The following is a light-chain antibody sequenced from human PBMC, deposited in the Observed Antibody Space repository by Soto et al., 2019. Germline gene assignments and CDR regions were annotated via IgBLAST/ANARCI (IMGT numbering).Light chain of an antibody. CDR2: GAS. CDR1: QSVSSSY. V-gene: IGKV3-20*01. CDR3: QQYGSSPLT. Sequence: EIVLTQSPGTLPLSPGERATLSCRASQSVSSSYLARYQQKPGQAPRLLIYGASSRATGIPDRFSGSGSGTDFTLTISRLEPEDFVVYYCQQYGSSPLTFGGGTKVEIK. J-gene: IGKJ4*01.